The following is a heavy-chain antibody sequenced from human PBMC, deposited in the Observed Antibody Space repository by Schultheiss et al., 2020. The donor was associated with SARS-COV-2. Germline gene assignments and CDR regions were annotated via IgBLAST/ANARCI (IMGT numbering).Heavy chain of an antibody. CDR1: GFTFSSYW. V-gene: IGHV3-23*01. J-gene: IGHJ6*02. Sequence: GESLKISCAASGFTFSSYWMHWVRQAPGKGLVWVSAISGSGGSTYYADSVKGRFTISRDNSKNTLYLQMSSLRAEDTAVYYCVLGYCSGGSCFPTYYYYYGMDVWGQGTTVTVSS. CDR2: ISGSGGST. D-gene: IGHD2-15*01. CDR3: VLGYCSGGSCFPTYYYYYGMDV.